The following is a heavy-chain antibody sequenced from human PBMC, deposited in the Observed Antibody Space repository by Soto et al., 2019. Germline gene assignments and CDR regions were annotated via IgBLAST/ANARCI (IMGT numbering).Heavy chain of an antibody. Sequence: EVQLVESGGGLVKPGGSLRLSCAASGFTFSNYGMNWVHQAPGKGLEWVSSISTDSGYIYYADSVKGRFTISRDNAKNSLYLQMNSLRAEDTAIYYCATNVVVVAAAIDSWGQGTLVTVSS. V-gene: IGHV3-21*01. CDR2: ISTDSGYI. CDR3: ATNVVVVAAAIDS. J-gene: IGHJ4*02. CDR1: GFTFSNYG. D-gene: IGHD2-15*01.